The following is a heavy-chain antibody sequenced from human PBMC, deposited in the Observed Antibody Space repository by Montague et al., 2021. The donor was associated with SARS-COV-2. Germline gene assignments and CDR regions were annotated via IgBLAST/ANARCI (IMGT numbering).Heavy chain of an antibody. CDR2: ISGSSGST. J-gene: IGHJ4*02. CDR1: GFTFSSYA. Sequence: SLRLSCAASGFTFSSYAMSWVRQAPGKGPEWVSAISGSSGSTYFADSVKGRFTISRDNSKNTLYLQMHSLRAEDTAVYYCARYSSSSTTPFDYWGQGTLVTVSS. CDR3: ARYSSSSTTPFDY. V-gene: IGHV3-23*01. D-gene: IGHD6-6*01.